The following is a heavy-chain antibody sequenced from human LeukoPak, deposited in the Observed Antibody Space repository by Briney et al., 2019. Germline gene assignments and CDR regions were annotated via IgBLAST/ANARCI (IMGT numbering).Heavy chain of an antibody. J-gene: IGHJ4*02. CDR1: GFTFSSYS. V-gene: IGHV3-33*08. Sequence: PGGSLRLSCAASGFTFSSYSMNWVRQAPGKGLEWVAVIWYDGSNKYYADSVKGRFTITRDNSKNTLYLQMNSPRAEDTAVYYCARDRRDTALHPTLGYFDYWGQGTLVTVSS. D-gene: IGHD5-18*01. CDR3: ARDRRDTALHPTLGYFDY. CDR2: IWYDGSNK.